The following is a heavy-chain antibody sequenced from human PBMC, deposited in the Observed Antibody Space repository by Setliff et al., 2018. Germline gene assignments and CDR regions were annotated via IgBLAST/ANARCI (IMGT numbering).Heavy chain of an antibody. CDR2: ILFSGDT. CDR1: GYSISSGFS. CDR3: VRDNRARHYMDV. D-gene: IGHD3-10*01. J-gene: IGHJ6*03. V-gene: IGHV4-38-2*02. Sequence: LSLTCAVSGYSISSGFSCVWIRQSPGKGLEWIGRILFSGDTYYNPALNRRVTIAADTSKNHSSLNLSSVTAADTAVYYCVRDNRARHYMDVWGQGTTVTVSS.